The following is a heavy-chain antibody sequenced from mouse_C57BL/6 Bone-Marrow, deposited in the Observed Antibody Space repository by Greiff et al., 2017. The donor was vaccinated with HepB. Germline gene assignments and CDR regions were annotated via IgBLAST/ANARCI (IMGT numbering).Heavy chain of an antibody. Sequence: EVQLVESGGGLVKPGGSLKLSCAASGFTFSDYGMHWVRQAPEQGLEWVAYISSGSSTIYYADTVKGRYTISRDNANNTLFLQMTSLRSEDTAMYYCSRYDGCICDYWGQGTTLTVSS. J-gene: IGHJ2*01. CDR3: SRYDGCICDY. V-gene: IGHV5-17*01. CDR1: GFTFSDYG. D-gene: IGHD2-3*01. CDR2: ISSGSSTI.